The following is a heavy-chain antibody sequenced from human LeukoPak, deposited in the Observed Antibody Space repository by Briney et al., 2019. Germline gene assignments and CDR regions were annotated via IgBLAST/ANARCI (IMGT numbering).Heavy chain of an antibody. V-gene: IGHV1-3*04. D-gene: IGHD6-13*01. CDR2: INTGNGNT. CDR3: AKYSSSWHFDY. Sequence: ASVKVSYKASGYTFTSYAMHWVRQAPGQRLEWMGWINTGNGNTKFSQKFQGRVTITRDTSASTAYMELSSLRSEDTAVYYCAKYSSSWHFDYWGQGTLVTVSS. CDR1: GYTFTSYA. J-gene: IGHJ4*02.